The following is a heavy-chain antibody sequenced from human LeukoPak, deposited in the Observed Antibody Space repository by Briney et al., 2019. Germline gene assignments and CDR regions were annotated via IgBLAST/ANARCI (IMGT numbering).Heavy chain of an antibody. D-gene: IGHD3-22*01. Sequence: GESLRLSCAASGFSFSSYEMNWVRQAPGKGLEWVSYISSRGGMIYYADSVKGRFTISRDNAKNSLYLQMNSLRAEDTAVYYCARGRSSGYLLDYWGQGTLVTVSS. CDR2: ISSRGGMI. CDR1: GFSFSSYE. J-gene: IGHJ4*02. V-gene: IGHV3-48*03. CDR3: ARGRSSGYLLDY.